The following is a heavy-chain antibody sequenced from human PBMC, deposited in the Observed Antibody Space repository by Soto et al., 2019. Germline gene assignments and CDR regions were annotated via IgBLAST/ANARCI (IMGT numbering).Heavy chain of an antibody. D-gene: IGHD2-15*01. CDR3: AKARTGSCYSALDY. J-gene: IGHJ4*02. Sequence: PGRSMRLSWAAAGFTFSSYSMRWGRKATGKGLEWVSSVCGGTNSTYYADSVKGRFTISRDNSKNTLYLQMNSLRADDTAVYYCAKARTGSCYSALDYWGQGTLVTVSS. V-gene: IGHV3-23*01. CDR2: VCGGTNST. CDR1: GFTFSSYS.